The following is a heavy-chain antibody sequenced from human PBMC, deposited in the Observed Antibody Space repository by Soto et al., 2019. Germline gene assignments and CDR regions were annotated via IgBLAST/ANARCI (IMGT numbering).Heavy chain of an antibody. D-gene: IGHD5-12*01. Sequence: QVQLQQWGSGLLKPSETLSLTCAVYGGSLSSYYWSWIRQSPGKGMEWIGEVNHSGSTNYNPSLKSRGTISVDTTKSHFSLKLTSITAADTSVYYCSRGGDYDYLDYYYGMDVWGQGTTVTVSS. CDR2: VNHSGST. J-gene: IGHJ6*02. CDR3: SRGGDYDYLDYYYGMDV. V-gene: IGHV4-34*01. CDR1: GGSLSSYY.